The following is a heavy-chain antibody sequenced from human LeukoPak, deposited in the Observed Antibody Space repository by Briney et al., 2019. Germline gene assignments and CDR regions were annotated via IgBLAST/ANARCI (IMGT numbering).Heavy chain of an antibody. Sequence: GASVKVSCKASGYTFTSYGISWVRQAPRQGLEWMGWISAYNGNTNYAQKFQGRVTITADKSTSTAYMELSSLRSEDTAVYYCARDQWASSTSCSPWGQGTLVTVSS. J-gene: IGHJ5*02. V-gene: IGHV1-18*01. CDR3: ARDQWASSTSCSP. D-gene: IGHD2-2*01. CDR2: ISAYNGNT. CDR1: GYTFTSYG.